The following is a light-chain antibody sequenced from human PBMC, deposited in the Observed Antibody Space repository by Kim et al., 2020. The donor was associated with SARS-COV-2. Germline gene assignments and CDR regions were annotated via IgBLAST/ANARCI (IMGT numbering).Light chain of an antibody. J-gene: IGKJ1*01. CDR3: HQYNSWPPGT. Sequence: EIVMTQSQATLSVSPGETATLSCRASQSVSSNLAWYQQKPGQAPRLLIYGAFTRATGIPARFSGRGSGREFTLTISSLQSEDFAFYYCHQYNSWPPGTFGQGTKVDIK. CDR2: GAF. CDR1: QSVSSN. V-gene: IGKV3-15*01.